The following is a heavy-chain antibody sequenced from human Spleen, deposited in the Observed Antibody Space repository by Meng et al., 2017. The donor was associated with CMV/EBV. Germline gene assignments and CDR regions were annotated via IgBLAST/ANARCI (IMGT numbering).Heavy chain of an antibody. V-gene: IGHV1-2*02. CDR3: ATSGGIGSGTYREYFDY. J-gene: IGHJ4*02. CDR2: INPNSGGT. Sequence: ASVKVSCKTSGYTFIDYHIHWVRQAPGQGLEWMGCINPNSGGTNYAQKFQGRGTMTTDTSITTAYMELSRLRSDDTAVYYCATSGGIGSGTYREYFDYWGQGTLVTVSS. CDR1: GYTFIDYH. D-gene: IGHD1-26*01.